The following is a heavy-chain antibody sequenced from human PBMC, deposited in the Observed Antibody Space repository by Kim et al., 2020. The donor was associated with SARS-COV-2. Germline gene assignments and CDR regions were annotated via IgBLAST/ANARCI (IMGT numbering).Heavy chain of an antibody. J-gene: IGHJ5*02. CDR2: MNPNSGNT. V-gene: IGHV1-8*01. Sequence: ASVKVSCKASGYTFTSYDINWVRQATGQGLEWMGWMNPNSGNTGYAQKFQGRVTMTRNTSISTAYMELSSLRSEDTAVYYCARGLYSSGWFDPWGQGTLVTVSS. CDR1: GYTFTSYD. CDR3: ARGLYSSGWFDP. D-gene: IGHD6-25*01.